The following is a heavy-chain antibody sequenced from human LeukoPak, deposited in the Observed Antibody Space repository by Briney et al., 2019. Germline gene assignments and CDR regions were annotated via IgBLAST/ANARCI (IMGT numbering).Heavy chain of an antibody. CDR1: GFTFSSYA. D-gene: IGHD3-22*01. CDR2: ISSSSSYI. V-gene: IGHV3-21*01. CDR3: ASVPPAKYYYDSSGFPQAFDI. Sequence: PGGSLRLSCAASGFTFSSYAMSWVRQAPGKGLEWVSSISSSSSYIYYADSVKGRFTISRDNAKNSLYLQMNSLRAEDTAVYYCASVPPAKYYYDSSGFPQAFDIWGQGTMVTVSS. J-gene: IGHJ3*02.